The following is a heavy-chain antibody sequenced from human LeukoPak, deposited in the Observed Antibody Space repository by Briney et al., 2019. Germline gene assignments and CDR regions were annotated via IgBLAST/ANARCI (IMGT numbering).Heavy chain of an antibody. V-gene: IGHV1-69*13. CDR2: IIPIFGTA. D-gene: IGHD1-26*01. CDR3: ALAYYPSYYFDY. Sequence: SVKVSCKASGGTFSSYAISWVRQAPGQGLEWMGGIIPIFGTANYAQKFQGRVTITADESTSTAYMELTSLRSEDTAVYYCALAYYPSYYFDYWGQGTLVTVSS. J-gene: IGHJ4*02. CDR1: GGTFSSYA.